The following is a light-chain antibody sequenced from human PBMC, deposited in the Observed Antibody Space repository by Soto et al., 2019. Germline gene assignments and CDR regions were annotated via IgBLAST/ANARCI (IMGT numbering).Light chain of an antibody. CDR2: AAS. CDR1: QSISSY. CDR3: QQSYSTPRT. V-gene: IGKV1-39*01. J-gene: IGKJ1*01. Sequence: DIQMTQSPSSLSASVGDRVTMTVRASQSISSYLNWYQQKPGKAPKLLIYAASSLQSGVPSRFSGSGSGTDFTLTISSLQPEDFATYYCQQSYSTPRTFGQGTKVDIK.